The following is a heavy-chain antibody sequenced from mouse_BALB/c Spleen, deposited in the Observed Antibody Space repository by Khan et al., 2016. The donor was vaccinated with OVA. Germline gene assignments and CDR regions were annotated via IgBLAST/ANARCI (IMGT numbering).Heavy chain of an antibody. J-gene: IGHJ1*01. Sequence: EVQLQESGPGLVKPSQSLSLTCTVTGYSITSDYAWNWIRQLPGNKLEWMAYISYSGSTGYNPSLKSRVSITRDTSKNQFLLQLNSVTAEDTATYYCARRLYDGHWYFDVWGAGTPVTVSS. CDR2: ISYSGST. CDR3: ARRLYDGHWYFDV. D-gene: IGHD2-14*01. V-gene: IGHV3-2*02. CDR1: GYSITSDYA.